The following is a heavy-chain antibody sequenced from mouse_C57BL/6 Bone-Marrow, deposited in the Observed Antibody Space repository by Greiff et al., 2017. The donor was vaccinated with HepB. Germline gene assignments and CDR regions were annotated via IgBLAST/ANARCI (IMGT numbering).Heavy chain of an antibody. Sequence: EVKLQESGGDLVKPGGSLKLSCAASGFTFSSYGMSWVRQTPDKRLEWVATISSGGSYTYYPDSVKGRFTISRDNAKNTLYLQMSSLKSEDTAMYYCARQVLPYFDYWGQGTTLTVSS. J-gene: IGHJ2*01. CDR2: ISSGGSYT. CDR1: GFTFSSYG. V-gene: IGHV5-6*01. D-gene: IGHD1-1*01. CDR3: ARQVLPYFDY.